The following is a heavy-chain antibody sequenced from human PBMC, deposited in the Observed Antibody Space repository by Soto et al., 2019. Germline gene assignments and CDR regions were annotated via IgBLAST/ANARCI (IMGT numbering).Heavy chain of an antibody. J-gene: IGHJ6*02. CDR2: INHSGST. CDR1: GGSFSGYS. D-gene: IGHD2-8*01. CDR3: ARSIVLYYYYGMDV. Sequence: QVQLQQWGAGLLKPSETLSLTCAVYGGSFSGYSWSWIRQPPGKGLEWIGEINHSGSTNYNPSLKSRVTIAVDTSKNQFSLKLSSVTAADTAVYYCARSIVLYYYYGMDVWGQGTTVTVSS. V-gene: IGHV4-34*01.